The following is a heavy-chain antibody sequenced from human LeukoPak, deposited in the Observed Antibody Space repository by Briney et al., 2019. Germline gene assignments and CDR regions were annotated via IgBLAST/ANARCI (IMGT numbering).Heavy chain of an antibody. CDR1: GGSLSDYY. CDR2: IYSSGST. Sequence: SETLSLTCTVSGGSLSDYYWSWIRQPAGKGLESIGRIYSSGSTNYNPSLKSRVIMSVDTSKNQFSLKLTSVTAADTAVYYCARWDSDDHGWLDPWGQGILVTVSS. D-gene: IGHD3-16*01. J-gene: IGHJ5*02. CDR3: ARWDSDDHGWLDP. V-gene: IGHV4-4*07.